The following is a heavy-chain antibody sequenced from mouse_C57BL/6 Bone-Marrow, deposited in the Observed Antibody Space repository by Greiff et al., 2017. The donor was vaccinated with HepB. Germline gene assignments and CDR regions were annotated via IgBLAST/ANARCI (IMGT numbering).Heavy chain of an antibody. V-gene: IGHV1-19*01. Sequence: EVQLQQSGPVLVKPGASVKMSCKASGYTFTDYYMNWVKQSHGKSLEWIGVINPYNGGTSYNQKFKGKATLTVDKSSSTAYMELNSLTSEDSAVYYCARGIYYDLAYWGQGTLVTVSA. CDR3: ARGIYYDLAY. CDR1: GYTFTDYY. CDR2: INPYNGGT. D-gene: IGHD2-4*01. J-gene: IGHJ3*01.